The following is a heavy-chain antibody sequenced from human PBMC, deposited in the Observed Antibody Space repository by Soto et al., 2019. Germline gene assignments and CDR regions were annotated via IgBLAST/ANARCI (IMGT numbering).Heavy chain of an antibody. CDR1: GFTFSSYA. D-gene: IGHD3-22*01. V-gene: IGHV3-23*01. Sequence: GGSLRLSCAASGFTFSSYAMSWVRQAPGKGLEWVSGISGTDGSTYYADSVKGRVTISRDNSKNTLFLLMNSLRAEDTAVYYCAKDENSYDRSGYFYPFDFWGQGLLVTVYS. CDR3: AKDENSYDRSGYFYPFDF. CDR2: ISGTDGST. J-gene: IGHJ4*02.